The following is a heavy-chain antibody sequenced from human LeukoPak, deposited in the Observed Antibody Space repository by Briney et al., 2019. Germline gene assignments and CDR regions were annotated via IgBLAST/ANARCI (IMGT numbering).Heavy chain of an antibody. CDR1: GGSINSYY. CDR2: IYSSGAT. D-gene: IGHD6-19*01. V-gene: IGHV4-4*07. J-gene: IGHJ4*02. Sequence: SETLSLTCTVSGGSINSYYWSWIRQPAGKGLEWIGRIYSSGATNYNPSLKSRVIMSVDTSKNQFSLKLNSVTAADTAVYFCARVSSGWSYYFDYWGQGTLVTVSS. CDR3: ARVSSGWSYYFDY.